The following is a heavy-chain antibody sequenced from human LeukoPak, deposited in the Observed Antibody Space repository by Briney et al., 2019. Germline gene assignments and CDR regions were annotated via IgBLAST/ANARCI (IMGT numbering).Heavy chain of an antibody. CDR3: AKAQSGYTSFDY. CDR2: ISGGGLST. V-gene: IGHV3-23*01. D-gene: IGHD5-18*01. Sequence: GGSLRLSCAASGFTFGSNAMNWVGQAQGKGLEWASTISGGGLSTYYSNSVKGRFTISRDNSKSTLYLQMTSLRAEDTAVYYCAKAQSGYTSFDYWGQGSLVTVSS. J-gene: IGHJ4*02. CDR1: GFTFGSNA.